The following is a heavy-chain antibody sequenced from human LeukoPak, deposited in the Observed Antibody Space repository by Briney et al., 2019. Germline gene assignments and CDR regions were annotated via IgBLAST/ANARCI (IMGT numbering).Heavy chain of an antibody. CDR3: ARARYSSGWYYFDY. D-gene: IGHD6-19*01. J-gene: IGHJ4*02. CDR1: SVXXGSYY. CDR2: IYYSGST. Sequence: SVXXGSYYWSWIRXXPXXGLEWIGYIYYSGSTNYNPSLKSRVTISVDTSKNQFSLKLSSVTAADTAVYYCARARYSSGWYYFDYWGQGTLVTVSS. V-gene: IGHV4-61*01.